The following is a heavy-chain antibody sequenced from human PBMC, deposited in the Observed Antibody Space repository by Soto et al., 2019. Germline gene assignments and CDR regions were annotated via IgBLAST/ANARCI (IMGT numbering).Heavy chain of an antibody. D-gene: IGHD5-12*01. Sequence: EVQLVESGGGLVQPGGSLKLSCAASGFTFSGSAMHWVRQASGKGLEWVGRIRSKANSYATAYAASVKGRFTISRDDSKNTAYLPMTRLKTEDTAVDYCTRPRGYDNDAFDIWGQGTMVTVSS. J-gene: IGHJ3*02. CDR3: TRPRGYDNDAFDI. V-gene: IGHV3-73*01. CDR2: IRSKANSYAT. CDR1: GFTFSGSA.